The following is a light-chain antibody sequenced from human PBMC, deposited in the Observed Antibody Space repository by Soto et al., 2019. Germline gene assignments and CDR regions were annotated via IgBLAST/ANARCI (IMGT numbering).Light chain of an antibody. CDR3: CSYAGSYTLV. V-gene: IGLV2-11*01. CDR1: TSDVGGYNY. Sequence: QSALTQPRSVSGSPGQSVTISCTGTTSDVGGYNYVSWYQQHPGKAPKLMIYDVNKRPSGVPDRFSGSKPGNTASLTISGLQAEDEADYYCCSYAGSYTLVFGGGTKVTVL. J-gene: IGLJ3*02. CDR2: DVN.